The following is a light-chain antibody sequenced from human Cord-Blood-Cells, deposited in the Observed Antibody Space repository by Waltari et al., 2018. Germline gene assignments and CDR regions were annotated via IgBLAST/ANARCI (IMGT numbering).Light chain of an antibody. CDR2: RDS. V-gene: IGLV3-9*01. J-gene: IGLJ2*01. CDR1: NIGSKN. Sequence: SYELTQPLSVSVALGQTARIPCGGNNIGSKNVHWYQQKPGQAPVLVIYRDSNRPSGIPERFSGSNSGNTATLTISRAQAGDEADYYCQVWDSSTVALGGGTKLTVL. CDR3: QVWDSSTVA.